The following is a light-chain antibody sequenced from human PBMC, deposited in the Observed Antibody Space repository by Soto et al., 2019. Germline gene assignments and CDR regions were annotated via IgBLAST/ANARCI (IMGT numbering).Light chain of an antibody. CDR1: RSNIGSSI. V-gene: IGLV1-47*01. CDR2: MNN. Sequence: QSVLTQPPSLSGTPGQTVTISCSGRRSNIGSSIVHWYQQLPGTAPKHLIYMNNQRPSGVPDRFSGSKSGTSASLVIRGLRSEDEADYYCVAWDDDLRARVFGGGTKLTVL. CDR3: VAWDDDLRARV. J-gene: IGLJ3*02.